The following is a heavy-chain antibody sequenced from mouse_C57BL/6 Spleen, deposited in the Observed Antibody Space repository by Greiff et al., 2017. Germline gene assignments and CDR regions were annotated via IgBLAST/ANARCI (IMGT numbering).Heavy chain of an antibody. D-gene: IGHD2-1*01. CDR1: GYTFTSYW. CDR3: ASGGNYYAMDY. Sequence: VQLQQPGAELVKPGASVKVSCKASGYTFTSYWMHWVKQRPGQGLEWIGRIHPSDSDTNYNQKFKGKATLTVDKSSSTDYMQRSSRTSEDSAVYYCASGGNYYAMDYWGQGTSVTVSS. CDR2: IHPSDSDT. V-gene: IGHV1-74*01. J-gene: IGHJ4*01.